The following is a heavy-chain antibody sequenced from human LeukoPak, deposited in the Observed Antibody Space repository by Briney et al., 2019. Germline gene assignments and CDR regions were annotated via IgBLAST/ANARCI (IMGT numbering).Heavy chain of an antibody. CDR1: GFTFSSYE. CDR2: IKQDGSEK. CDR3: ARVGGGFGELLLVD. Sequence: GGSLRLSCAASGFTFSSYEMNWVRQAPGKGLEWVANIKQDGSEKYYVDSVKGRFTISRDNAKNSLYLQMNSLRAEDTAVYYCARVGGGFGELLLVDWGKGTTVTVSS. V-gene: IGHV3-7*03. J-gene: IGHJ6*04. D-gene: IGHD3-10*01.